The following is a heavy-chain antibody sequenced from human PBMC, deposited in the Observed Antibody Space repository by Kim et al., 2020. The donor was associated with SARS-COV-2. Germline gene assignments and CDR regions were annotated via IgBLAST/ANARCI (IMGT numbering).Heavy chain of an antibody. D-gene: IGHD6-13*01. CDR1: GFTFSSYG. Sequence: GGSLRLSCAASGFTFSSYGMHWVRQAPGKGLEWVAVIWYDGSNKYYADSVKGRFTISRDNSKNTLYLQMNSLRAEDTAVYYCAKDRMAAAGYYYGMDVWGQGTTVTVSS. V-gene: IGHV3-33*06. J-gene: IGHJ6*02. CDR2: IWYDGSNK. CDR3: AKDRMAAAGYYYGMDV.